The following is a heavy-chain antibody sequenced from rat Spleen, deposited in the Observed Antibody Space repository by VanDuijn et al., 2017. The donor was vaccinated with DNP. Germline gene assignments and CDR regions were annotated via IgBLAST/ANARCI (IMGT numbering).Heavy chain of an antibody. CDR3: TRHEYYFDY. CDR2: IWGNGDP. J-gene: IGHJ2*01. V-gene: IGHV2-13*01. Sequence: QVQLKESGPGLVQPSQTLALTCTVSGFLLASFDIHWVRQPPGKGLEWMGVIWGNGDPHYNSALKSRLSISRDTSKSQVFLGMNSLQTEDTAIYFCTRHEYYFDYWGQGVMVTVSS. CDR1: GFLLASFD.